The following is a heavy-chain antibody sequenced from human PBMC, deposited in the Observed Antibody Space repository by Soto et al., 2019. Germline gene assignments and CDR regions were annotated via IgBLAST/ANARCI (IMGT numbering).Heavy chain of an antibody. CDR2: IIPLFGTT. D-gene: IGHD2-15*01. V-gene: IGHV1-69*06. CDR1: GGTFSKFV. Sequence: QVQLVQSGAEVKKPGSSVKVSWRASGGTFSKFVVSWVRQAPGQGLEWMGGIIPLFGTTNYAQKFQGRVTITADKSTTTAYMELSSLRSDDTAVYYCASREGVAGPATYISPGYYFDCWGQGTLVTVSS. CDR3: ASREGVAGPATYISPGYYFDC. J-gene: IGHJ4*02.